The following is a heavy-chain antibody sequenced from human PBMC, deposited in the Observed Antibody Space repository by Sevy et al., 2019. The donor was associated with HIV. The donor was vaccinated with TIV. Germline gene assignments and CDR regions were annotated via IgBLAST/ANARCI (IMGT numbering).Heavy chain of an antibody. Sequence: GGSLRLSCAASAFMFSSHGMHWVRQAPGKGLEWVALIGYDGRKQNYAKSVNGRFTITRDNSENTLYLQMNSLRAEDTGVYYCARDRYCTGNSCYITLDYWGQGTLVTVSS. D-gene: IGHD2-15*01. CDR2: IGYDGRKQ. CDR3: ARDRYCTGNSCYITLDY. CDR1: AFMFSSHG. J-gene: IGHJ4*02. V-gene: IGHV3-33*01.